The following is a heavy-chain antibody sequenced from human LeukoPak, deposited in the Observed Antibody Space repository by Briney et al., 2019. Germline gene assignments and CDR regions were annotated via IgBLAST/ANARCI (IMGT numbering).Heavy chain of an antibody. CDR2: IYTSGST. CDR3: ARAPTMVRGVYYYYYYMDV. D-gene: IGHD3-10*01. CDR1: GGPISSYY. Sequence: SETLSLTCTVSGGPISSYYWSWIRQPAGKGLEWIGRIYTSGSTNYNPSLKSRVTMSVDTSKNQFSLKLSSVTAADTAVYYCARAPTMVRGVYYYYYYMDVWGKGTTVTISS. J-gene: IGHJ6*03. V-gene: IGHV4-4*07.